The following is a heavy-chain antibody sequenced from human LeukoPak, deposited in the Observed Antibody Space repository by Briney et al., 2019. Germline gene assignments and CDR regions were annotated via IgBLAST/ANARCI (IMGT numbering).Heavy chain of an antibody. D-gene: IGHD2-8*01. CDR1: GFTSSSYS. CDR2: ISTTSSYI. V-gene: IGHV3-21*01. J-gene: IGHJ4*02. CDR3: AREANGVCHY. Sequence: GGSLRLSCAASGFTSSSYSMNWVRQAPGKGLEWVSSISTTSSYIYYADSVKGRFTISRDNAKNSLYLQMSSLRAEDTAVYYCAREANGVCHYWGQGTLVTVSS.